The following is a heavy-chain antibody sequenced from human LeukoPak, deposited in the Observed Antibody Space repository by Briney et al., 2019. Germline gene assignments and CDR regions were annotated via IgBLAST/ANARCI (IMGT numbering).Heavy chain of an antibody. D-gene: IGHD4-11*01. CDR2: IYTSGST. CDR1: GGSISSYY. J-gene: IGHJ5*02. V-gene: IGHV4-4*07. CDR3: ARDQGYSNYNWFDP. Sequence: SETLSLTCTVSGGSISSYYWSWIRQPAGKGLEWIGRIYTSGSTNYNPSLKSRVTMSVDTSKNQFSLKLSSVTAADTAVYYCARDQGYSNYNWFDPRGQGTLVTVSS.